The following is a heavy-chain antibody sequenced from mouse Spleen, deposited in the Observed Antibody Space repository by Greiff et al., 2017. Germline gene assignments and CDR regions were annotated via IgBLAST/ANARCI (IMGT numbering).Heavy chain of an antibody. CDR3: TRGELGGYYFDY. V-gene: IGHV1-69*02. CDR2: IYPSDSYT. CDR1: GYTFTSYW. D-gene: IGHD4-1*01. Sequence: VQLQQSGAELVRPGASVKLSCKASGYTFTSYWINWVKQRPGQGLEWIGNIYPSDSYTNYNQKFKDKATLTVDKSSSTAYMQLSSPTSEDSAVYYCTRGELGGYYFDYWGQGTTLTVSS. J-gene: IGHJ2*01.